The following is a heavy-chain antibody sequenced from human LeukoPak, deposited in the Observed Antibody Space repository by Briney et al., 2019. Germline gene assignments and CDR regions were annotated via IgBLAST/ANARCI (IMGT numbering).Heavy chain of an antibody. J-gene: IGHJ4*02. CDR3: ASRLWCQN. CDR1: GGSISSYY. D-gene: IGHD2-21*01. V-gene: IGHV4-59*01. Sequence: KSSETLSLTCTVSGGSISSYYWSWIRQPPGKGLEWIGYIYYSGSTNYNPSLKSRVTISVDTSKNQFSLKLSSVTAADTAVYYCASRLWCQNWDQGTLVTVPS. CDR2: IYYSGST.